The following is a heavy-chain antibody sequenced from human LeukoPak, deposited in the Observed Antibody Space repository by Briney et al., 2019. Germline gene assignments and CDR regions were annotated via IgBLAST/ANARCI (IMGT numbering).Heavy chain of an antibody. V-gene: IGHV1-18*01. CDR2: ISAYNGNT. Sequence: GASVKVSCKASGYTFTSYGISWVQQAPGQGLEWMGWISAYNGNTNYAQKLQGRVTMTTDTSTSTAYMELRSLRSDDTAVYYCARGLMITFGGVIATPFDYWGQGTLVTVSS. CDR3: ARGLMITFGGVIATPFDY. J-gene: IGHJ4*02. D-gene: IGHD3-16*02. CDR1: GYTFTSYG.